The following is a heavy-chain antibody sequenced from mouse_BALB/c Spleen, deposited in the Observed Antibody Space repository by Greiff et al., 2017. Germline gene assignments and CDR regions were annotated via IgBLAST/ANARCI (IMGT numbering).Heavy chain of an antibody. CDR2: IAPGSGST. Sequence: DLVKPGASVKLSCKASGYAFTSYWINWIKQRPGQGLEWIGRIAPGSGSTYYNEMFKGQATLTVDTSSSTAYIQLSSLSSEDSAVYYCARWGNFHYFDYWGQGTTLTVSS. CDR1: GYAFTSYW. D-gene: IGHD2-1*01. CDR3: ARWGNFHYFDY. J-gene: IGHJ2*01. V-gene: IGHV1S41*01.